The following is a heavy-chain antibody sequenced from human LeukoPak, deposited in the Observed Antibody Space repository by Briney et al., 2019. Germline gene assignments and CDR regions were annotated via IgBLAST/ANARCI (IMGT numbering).Heavy chain of an antibody. CDR2: IWYDGSNK. J-gene: IGHJ4*02. D-gene: IGHD3-22*01. CDR3: ARGAHDYYDSSGYGGYYFDY. CDR1: GFTFSSYG. Sequence: GRSLRLSCAASGFTFSSYGMYWVRQAPGKGLEWVAVIWYDGSNKYYADSVKGRFTISRDNSKNTLYLQMNSLRAEDTAVYYCARGAHDYYDSSGYGGYYFDYWGQGTLVTVSS. V-gene: IGHV3-33*01.